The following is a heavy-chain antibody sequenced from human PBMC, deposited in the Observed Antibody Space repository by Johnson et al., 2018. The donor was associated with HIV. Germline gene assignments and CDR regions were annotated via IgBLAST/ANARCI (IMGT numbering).Heavy chain of an antibody. D-gene: IGHD3-10*01. V-gene: IGHV3-53*01. Sequence: VLLVESGGGLIQPGGSLRLSCVASGLTVSSNYMNWVRQAPGKGLEWVSIIYSAGTTYSVDSVKGRFTIARENSKNTLYLQMNSLRAEDTAVYYCARKVRFGPFDIWGQGTMVTVSS. CDR2: IYSAGTT. CDR3: ARKVRFGPFDI. CDR1: GLTVSSNY. J-gene: IGHJ3*02.